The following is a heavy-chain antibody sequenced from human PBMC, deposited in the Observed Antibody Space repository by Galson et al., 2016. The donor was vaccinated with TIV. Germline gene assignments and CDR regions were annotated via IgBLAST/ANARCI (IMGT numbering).Heavy chain of an antibody. CDR1: GDSVSSDSAA. CDR3: TRAAGKNGASCYATCETFDI. D-gene: IGHD2-2*01. CDR2: TYYRSRWYY. Sequence: CAISGDSVSSDSAAWNRVRRSPSRGLGWLGRTYYRSRWYYDYKVSVKSRITINPDTSKNQFSLQLNSVTPEDTAVYYCTRAAGKNGASCYATCETFDIWGQGTMVTVSS. V-gene: IGHV6-1*01. J-gene: IGHJ3*02.